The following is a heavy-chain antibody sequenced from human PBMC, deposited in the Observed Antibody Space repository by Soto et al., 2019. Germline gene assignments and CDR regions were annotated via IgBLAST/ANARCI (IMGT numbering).Heavy chain of an antibody. CDR2: ISGYNGDT. D-gene: IGHD2-8*01. CDR1: GYTFTRYG. V-gene: IGHV1-18*01. CDR3: AKNGHPPFYYYGLDV. Sequence: GHLVQSEAEVKKSGASVKVSCKASGYTFTRYGISWVRQAPGQGLEWMGWISGYNGDTNYAQKFQGRVSMTIDTSTTPAYMELRSLTSDDTAVYYCAKNGHPPFYYYGLDVWGQGTKVTVSS. J-gene: IGHJ6*02.